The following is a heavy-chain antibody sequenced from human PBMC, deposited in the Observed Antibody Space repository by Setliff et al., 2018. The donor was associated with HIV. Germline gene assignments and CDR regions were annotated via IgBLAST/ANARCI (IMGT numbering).Heavy chain of an antibody. CDR1: GDSISSYY. J-gene: IGHJ3*02. CDR2: IHTSGDT. CDR3: ARRESYYDILTGPAFDAFDI. D-gene: IGHD3-9*01. V-gene: IGHV4-4*08. Sequence: PSETLSLTCTVSGDSISSYYWSWIRQPPGKGLEWIGHIHTSGDTDYSPSLNSRVTISIDTSKKQFSLKLSSVTAADTAMYYCARRESYYDILTGPAFDAFDIWGQGTMVTVSS.